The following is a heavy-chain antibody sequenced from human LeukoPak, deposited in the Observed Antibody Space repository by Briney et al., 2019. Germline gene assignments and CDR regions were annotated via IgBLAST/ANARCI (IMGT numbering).Heavy chain of an antibody. CDR3: ARLLRGDRGYFDY. Sequence: PSETLSLTCTVSGGSVSSGTYYWSWIRQPTGKGLEWIGRIFTTGSTNYNPSLKSRVAMSVDTSKNQFSLKLSSVTAADTAVYYCARLLRGDRGYFDYWGQGTLVTVSS. CDR1: GGSVSSGTYY. V-gene: IGHV4-61*02. CDR2: IFTTGST. J-gene: IGHJ4*02. D-gene: IGHD3-10*01.